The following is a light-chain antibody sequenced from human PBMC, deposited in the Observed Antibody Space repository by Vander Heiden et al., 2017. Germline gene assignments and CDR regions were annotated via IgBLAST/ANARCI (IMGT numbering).Light chain of an antibody. CDR3: SSYTSSSTLVV. V-gene: IGLV2-14*01. J-gene: IGLJ1*01. CDR1: SRDVGGYNY. Sequence: QSALTQPASVSGSPGQSITISCTGTSRDVGGYNYVSWYQQHPGKAPKLMIYDVSKRPSGVSNRFSGSKSGNTASLTISGLQAEDEADYYCSSYTSSSTLVVFGTGTKVTVL. CDR2: DVS.